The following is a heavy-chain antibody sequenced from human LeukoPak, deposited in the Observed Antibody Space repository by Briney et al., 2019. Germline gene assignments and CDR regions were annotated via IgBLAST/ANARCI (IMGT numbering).Heavy chain of an antibody. D-gene: IGHD5-24*01. CDR2: ISYDGSNK. CDR3: AKVGVEMATIPTHYYFDY. J-gene: IGHJ4*02. V-gene: IGHV3-30*18. Sequence: QPGVSLRLSCAASGFTFSSYGMHWVRQAPGKGLEWVAVISYDGSNKYYADSVKGRFTISRDNSKNTLYLQMNSLRAEDTAVYYCAKVGVEMATIPTHYYFDYWGQGTLVTVAS. CDR1: GFTFSSYG.